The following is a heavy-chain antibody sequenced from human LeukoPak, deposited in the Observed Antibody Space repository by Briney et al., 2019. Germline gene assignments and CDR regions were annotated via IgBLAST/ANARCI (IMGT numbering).Heavy chain of an antibody. CDR3: ASLIGYCSGGSCFKTAVPNDY. J-gene: IGHJ4*02. CDR2: IIPIFGTA. CDR1: GGTFSIYA. V-gene: IGHV1-69*13. Sequence: VASVKVSCKASGGTFSIYAISWVRQAPGQGLEWMGGIIPIFGTANYTQKFQGRVTITADESTSTAYMELSSLRSEDTAVYYCASLIGYCSGGSCFKTAVPNDYWGQGTLVTVSS. D-gene: IGHD2-15*01.